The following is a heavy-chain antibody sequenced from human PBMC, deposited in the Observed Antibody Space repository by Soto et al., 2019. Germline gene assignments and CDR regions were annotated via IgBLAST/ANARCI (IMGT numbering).Heavy chain of an antibody. CDR1: GGTFSSYA. CDR2: IIPIFGTA. Sequence: GASLKVSCKASGGTFSSYAIGWVRQAPGQGLEWMGGIIPIFGTANYAQKFQGRVTITADKSTSTAYMELSSLRSEDTAVYYCARMGATGAVAFDIWGQGTMVTVSS. D-gene: IGHD1-26*01. J-gene: IGHJ3*02. V-gene: IGHV1-69*06. CDR3: ARMGATGAVAFDI.